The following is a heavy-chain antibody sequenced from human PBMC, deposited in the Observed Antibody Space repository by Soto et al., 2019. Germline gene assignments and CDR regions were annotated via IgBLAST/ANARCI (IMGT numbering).Heavy chain of an antibody. CDR3: ARLPLNYDFWSGYYYYYGMDV. V-gene: IGHV6-1*01. CDR2: TYYRSKWYN. CDR1: GDSVSSNSAA. Sequence: SQTLSLTCAISGDSVSSNSAAWNWIRQSPSRGLEWLGRTYYRSKWYNDYAVSVKSRITINPDTSKNQFSLQLNSVTPEDTAVYYCARLPLNYDFWSGYYYYYGMDVWGQGTTVTVSS. D-gene: IGHD3-3*01. J-gene: IGHJ6*02.